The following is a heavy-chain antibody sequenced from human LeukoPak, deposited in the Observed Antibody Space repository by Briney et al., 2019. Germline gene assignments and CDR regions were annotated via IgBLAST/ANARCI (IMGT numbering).Heavy chain of an antibody. D-gene: IGHD3-10*01. CDR3: ARGGITMVRGVTVDYYYYYYMDV. CDR2: IYTSGST. Sequence: SETLSLTCTVSGGSISSYYWSWIRQPAGKGLEWTGRIYTSGSTNYNPSLKSRVTMSVDTSKNQFSLKLSSVTAADTAVYYCARGGITMVRGVTVDYYYYYYMDVWGKGTTVTVSS. J-gene: IGHJ6*03. V-gene: IGHV4-4*07. CDR1: GGSISSYY.